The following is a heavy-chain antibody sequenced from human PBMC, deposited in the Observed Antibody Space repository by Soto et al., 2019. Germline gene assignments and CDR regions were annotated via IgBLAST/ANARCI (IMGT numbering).Heavy chain of an antibody. V-gene: IGHV4-31*03. CDR1: GGSISSGGYY. J-gene: IGHJ6*02. D-gene: IGHD2-2*01. CDR3: ARQFLGYCSSTSCYGMDV. CDR2: IYYSGST. Sequence: QVQLQESGPGLVKPSQNLSLTFTDSGGSISSGGYYWSWIRQHPGKGLEWIGYIYYSGSTYYNPSLKSRVTISVDTSKNQFSLKLSSVTAADTAVYYCARQFLGYCSSTSCYGMDVWGQGTTVTVSS.